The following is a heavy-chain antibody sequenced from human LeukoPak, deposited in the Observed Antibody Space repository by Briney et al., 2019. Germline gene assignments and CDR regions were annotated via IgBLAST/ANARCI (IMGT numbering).Heavy chain of an antibody. Sequence: PSETLSLTCTVSGYSISSGNYWGWIRQPPGKGLEWIGSIYHSGSTYYNPSLKSRVTISVDTSNNQFSLRLSSVTAADTAVYYCARVVSGSYYVYYHMDVWGKGTTVTVSS. CDR2: IYHSGST. CDR3: ARVVSGSYYVYYHMDV. V-gene: IGHV4-38-2*02. J-gene: IGHJ6*03. CDR1: GYSISSGNY. D-gene: IGHD1-26*01.